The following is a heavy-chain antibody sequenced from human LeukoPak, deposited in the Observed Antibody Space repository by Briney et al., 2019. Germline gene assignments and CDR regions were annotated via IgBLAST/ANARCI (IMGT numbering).Heavy chain of an antibody. CDR2: IYYSGST. D-gene: IGHD6-19*01. CDR1: GGSISSYY. Sequence: PSGTLSLTCTVSGGSISSYYWSWIRQPPGKGLEWIGYIYYSGSTNYNPSLKSRVTISVDTSKNQFSLKLSSVTAADTAVYYCARDSPVAGGVFDYWGQGTLVTVSS. CDR3: ARDSPVAGGVFDY. J-gene: IGHJ4*02. V-gene: IGHV4-59*01.